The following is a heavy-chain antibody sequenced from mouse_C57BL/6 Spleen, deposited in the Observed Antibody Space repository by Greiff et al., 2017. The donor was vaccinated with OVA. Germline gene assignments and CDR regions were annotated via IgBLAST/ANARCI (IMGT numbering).Heavy chain of an antibody. D-gene: IGHD1-1*01. V-gene: IGHV3-6*01. CDR1: GYSITSGYS. J-gene: IGHJ2*01. CDR2: ISYDGST. Sequence: DVQLQESGPGLVKPSQSLSLTCSVTGYSITSGYSWNWIRQFPGNQLEWMGYISYDGSTNYNPSLKNRISITRDTSKNQFFLKLNSVTAEDTATYYCARDHPTVVATEGFFFDYWGQGTTLTVSS. CDR3: ARDHPTVVATEGFFFDY.